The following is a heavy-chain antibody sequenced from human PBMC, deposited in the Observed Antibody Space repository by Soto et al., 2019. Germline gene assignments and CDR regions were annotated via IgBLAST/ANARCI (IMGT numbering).Heavy chain of an antibody. CDR2: ISSSGSTI. CDR3: ARALTLSCSSTSWPLVRTYYYYGMDV. D-gene: IGHD2-2*01. Sequence: EVQLVESGGGLVQPGGSLRLSCAASGVTFSSYEMNWVRQAPGKGLEWVSYISSSGSTIYYADSVKGRFIISRDNAKNSLYLQVNSRRAEDTAVYYCARALTLSCSSTSWPLVRTYYYYGMDVWGQGTTVTVSS. J-gene: IGHJ6*02. CDR1: GVTFSSYE. V-gene: IGHV3-48*03.